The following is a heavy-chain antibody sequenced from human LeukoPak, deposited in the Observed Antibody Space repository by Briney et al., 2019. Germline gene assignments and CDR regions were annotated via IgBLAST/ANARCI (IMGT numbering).Heavy chain of an antibody. J-gene: IGHJ4*02. CDR3: ARDTIAADGDIDY. CDR1: GFTFGPYW. CDR2: ISSDGSRT. V-gene: IGHV3-74*03. Sequence: GGSLRLSCAASGFTFGPYWMHWVRQAPGQGLEWVSLISSDGSRTTYADSVEGRFTISRDNAKNTLYLQMNSLRVEDTAVYYCARDTIAADGDIDYWGQGALVTVSS. D-gene: IGHD6-13*01.